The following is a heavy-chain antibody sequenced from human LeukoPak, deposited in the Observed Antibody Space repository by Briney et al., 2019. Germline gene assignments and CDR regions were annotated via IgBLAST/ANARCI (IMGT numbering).Heavy chain of an antibody. Sequence: SETLSLTCAVYGGSFSGYYWSWIRQPPGKGLEWIGEINHSGSTNYNPSLKSRVTISVDTSKNQFSLKLSSVTAADTAVYYCARRIVVVVAAKYNWFDPWGQGTLVTVSS. D-gene: IGHD2-15*01. V-gene: IGHV4-34*01. J-gene: IGHJ5*02. CDR1: GGSFSGYY. CDR2: INHSGST. CDR3: ARRIVVVVAAKYNWFDP.